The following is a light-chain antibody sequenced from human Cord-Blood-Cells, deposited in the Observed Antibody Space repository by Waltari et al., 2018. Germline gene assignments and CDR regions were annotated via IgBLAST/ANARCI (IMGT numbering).Light chain of an antibody. CDR2: AAS. V-gene: IGKV1-39*01. J-gene: IGKJ1*01. CDR3: QQSYSTPWT. CDR1: QSISSY. Sequence: DIQMTQSPSSLSASVGDRVTITCRASQSISSYLNWYQQKPGKAPKLLIYAASSLQSGVPSRFSGSGSWTGFNLTISSLQPEDFATYYCQQSYSTPWTFGQGTKVEIK.